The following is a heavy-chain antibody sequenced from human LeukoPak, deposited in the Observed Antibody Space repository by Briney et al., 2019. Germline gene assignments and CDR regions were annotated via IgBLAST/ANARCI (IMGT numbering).Heavy chain of an antibody. J-gene: IGHJ4*02. CDR2: ISSSGSTI. V-gene: IGHV3-48*03. D-gene: IGHD3-22*01. CDR3: ARDNYDSSGYYFD. CDR1: GFTFSSYE. Sequence: GGSLRLSCAASGFTFSSYEMNWVRQAPGKGLEWVSYISSSGSTIYYADSVKGRFTISRDNAKNSLYLQMNSLRAEDRAVYYCARDNYDSSGYYFDWGQGTLVTVSS.